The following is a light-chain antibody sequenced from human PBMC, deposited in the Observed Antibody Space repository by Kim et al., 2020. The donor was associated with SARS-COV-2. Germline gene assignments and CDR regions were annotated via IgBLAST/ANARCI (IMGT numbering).Light chain of an antibody. CDR1: HSISSW. CDR2: KAS. J-gene: IGKJ2*01. Sequence: SAGVGGRVTIHCRASHSISSWLAWYQQKPGKAPKLLIYKASSLKSGVTSRISGSGYGTEFTLTITSLQPDDFATYYCQLYNSYYRTFGQGTKLEI. CDR3: QLYNSYYRT. V-gene: IGKV1-5*03.